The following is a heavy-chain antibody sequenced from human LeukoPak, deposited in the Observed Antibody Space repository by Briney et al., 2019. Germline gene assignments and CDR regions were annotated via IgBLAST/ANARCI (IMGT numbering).Heavy chain of an antibody. CDR2: IYYSGST. CDR3: ARFLGYFDY. V-gene: IGHV4-59*08. J-gene: IGHJ4*02. CDR1: GGSISSYY. D-gene: IGHD3-10*01. Sequence: PSETLSLTCTVSGGSISSYYWSWIRQPPGKGLEWSGYIYYSGSTNYNPSLTSRVTISVDTSKNQFSLKLSSVTAADTAVYYCARFLGYFDYWGLGTLVTVSS.